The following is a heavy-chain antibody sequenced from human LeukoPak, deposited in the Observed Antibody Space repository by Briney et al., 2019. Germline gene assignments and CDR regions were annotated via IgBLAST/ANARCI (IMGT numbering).Heavy chain of an antibody. V-gene: IGHV4-39*01. CDR3: ASTNDSGSYWSDSAVDY. CDR1: GGSISSSSYY. D-gene: IGHD3-10*01. CDR2: IYYSGST. J-gene: IGHJ4*02. Sequence: SETLSLTCTVSGGSISSSSYYWGWIRQPPGKGLEWIGSIYYSGSTYYNPSLKSRVTISVDTSKNQFSLKLSSVTAADTAVYYCASTNDSGSYWSDSAVDYWGQGTLVTVSS.